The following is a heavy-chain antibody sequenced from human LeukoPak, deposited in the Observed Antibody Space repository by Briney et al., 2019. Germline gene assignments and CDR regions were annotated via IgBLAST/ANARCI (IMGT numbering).Heavy chain of an antibody. Sequence: TSETLSLTCTVSGGSISSGGYYWSWIRQPPGKGLEWIGYIYHSGSTYYNPSLKSRVTISVDRSKNQFSLKLSSVTAADTAVYYCARQYYGSGNRWFDPWGQGTLVTVSS. D-gene: IGHD3-10*01. V-gene: IGHV4-30-2*01. CDR1: GGSISSGGYY. CDR2: IYHSGST. CDR3: ARQYYGSGNRWFDP. J-gene: IGHJ5*02.